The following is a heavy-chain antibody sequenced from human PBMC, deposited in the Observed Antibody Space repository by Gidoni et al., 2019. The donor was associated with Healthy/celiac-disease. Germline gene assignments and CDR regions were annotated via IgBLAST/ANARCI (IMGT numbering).Heavy chain of an antibody. V-gene: IGHV1-3*01. CDR2: INAGNGNT. D-gene: IGHD3-9*01. CDR3: ARVGYDILTGYRNMDV. J-gene: IGHJ6*02. Sequence: QVQLVQSGAAVKKPGASVKVSCKASGYTFTSSAMHWVRQAPGQRLEWMGWINAGNGNTKYSQKFQGRVTITRDTSASTAYMELSSLRSEDTAVYYCARVGYDILTGYRNMDVWGQGTTVTVSS. CDR1: GYTFTSSA.